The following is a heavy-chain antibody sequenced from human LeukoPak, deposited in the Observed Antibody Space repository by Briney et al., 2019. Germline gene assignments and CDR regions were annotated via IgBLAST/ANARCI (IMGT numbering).Heavy chain of an antibody. Sequence: GGSLRLSCAASGFTFSSYAMSWVRQAPGKGLEWVSATSGSGGSTHYADSVKGRFTISRHNSKNTLYLQMNNLRAEDTAVYYCARAPRSLNWNDLQFDYWGQGTLVTVSS. CDR3: ARAPRSLNWNDLQFDY. V-gene: IGHV3-23*01. CDR1: GFTFSSYA. CDR2: TSGSGGST. J-gene: IGHJ4*02. D-gene: IGHD1-20*01.